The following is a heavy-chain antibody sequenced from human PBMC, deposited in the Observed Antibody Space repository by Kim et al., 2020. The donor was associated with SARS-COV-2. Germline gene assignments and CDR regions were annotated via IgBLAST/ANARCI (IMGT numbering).Heavy chain of an antibody. CDR3: ARDSGANWNQYYFKY. CDR1: GITFSSNA. CDR2: IVGSGLAS. J-gene: IGHJ4*02. V-gene: IGHV3-23*01. Sequence: GGSLILSCEVSGITFSSNAMTWVRQAPGKGLEWVSTIVGSGLASYYADSVKGRFTISRDNSKTTLFLQMNSLRAEDTAVYYCARDSGANWNQYYFKYWGQGTPVTVSS. D-gene: IGHD1-20*01.